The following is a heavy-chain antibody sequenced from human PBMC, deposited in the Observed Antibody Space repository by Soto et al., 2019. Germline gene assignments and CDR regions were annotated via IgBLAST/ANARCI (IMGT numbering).Heavy chain of an antibody. D-gene: IGHD6-25*01. J-gene: IGHJ4*02. V-gene: IGHV3-23*01. CDR2: ISGSGGTT. Sequence: EVQLLESGGGLVQPGRSLRLSCAASVFTFINYAMSWVRQAPGQGLDWVSAISGSGGTTYYADSVKGRCTISRDNYKNTLFLQRNSLRDEDAAVYYCAKFFVETGSNSGWPWSFHYWGQGTLVTVPS. CDR3: AKFFVETGSNSGWPWSFHY. CDR1: VFTFINYA.